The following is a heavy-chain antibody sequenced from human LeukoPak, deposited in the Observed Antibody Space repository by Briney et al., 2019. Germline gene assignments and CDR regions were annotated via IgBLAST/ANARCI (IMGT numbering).Heavy chain of an antibody. CDR3: ARETWYYYDSSGYYPDY. CDR2: IITILGIA. J-gene: IGHJ4*02. V-gene: IGHV1-69*04. CDR1: GGTFSSYA. Sequence: GSSVKVSCKASGGTFSSYAISWVRQAPGQGLEWMGRIITILGIANYAQKFQGRVTITADKSTSTAYMELSRLRSEDTAVYYCARETWYYYDSSGYYPDYWGQGSLVTVYS. D-gene: IGHD3-22*01.